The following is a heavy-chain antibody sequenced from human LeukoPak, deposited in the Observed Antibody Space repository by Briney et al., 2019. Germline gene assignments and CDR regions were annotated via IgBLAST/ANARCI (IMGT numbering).Heavy chain of an antibody. Sequence: GGSLRLSCAASGFTFSSYWMSWVRQAPGKGLEWVANIKQDGSEKHYVDSVKGRFTISRDNAKNSLYLQMNSLRAEDTAVYYCARDLAGPPQEAFDIWGQGTMVTVSS. CDR3: ARDLAGPPQEAFDI. J-gene: IGHJ3*02. CDR1: GFTFSSYW. CDR2: IKQDGSEK. V-gene: IGHV3-7*01.